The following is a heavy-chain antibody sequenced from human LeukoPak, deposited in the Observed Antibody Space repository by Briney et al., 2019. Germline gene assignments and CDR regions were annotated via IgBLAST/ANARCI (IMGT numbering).Heavy chain of an antibody. CDR3: ARDNGIAAAVDY. Sequence: SETLSLTCTVSGGSISSGDYYWSWIRQPPGKGLEWIGYIYYSGSTYYNPSLKSRVTISVDTSKNQFSLKLSSVTAADTAVYYCARDNGIAAAVDYWGQGTLVTVSS. J-gene: IGHJ4*02. CDR1: GGSISSGDYY. CDR2: IYYSGST. D-gene: IGHD6-13*01. V-gene: IGHV4-30-4*08.